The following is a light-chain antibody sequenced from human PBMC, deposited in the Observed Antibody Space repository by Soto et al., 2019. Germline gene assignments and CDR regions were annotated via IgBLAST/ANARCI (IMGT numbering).Light chain of an antibody. CDR2: GAS. CDR3: QQYGSLPWT. J-gene: IGKJ1*01. V-gene: IGKV3-20*01. Sequence: EIVLTQSPGTLSLSPGEKATLSCRASQSVSSNYLAWYQQKPGQAPRPLIYGASSRAIGIPDRFSGSGSGTDFTLTISTLEPEDFAVYYCQQYGSLPWTFGQGTKVEIK. CDR1: QSVSSNY.